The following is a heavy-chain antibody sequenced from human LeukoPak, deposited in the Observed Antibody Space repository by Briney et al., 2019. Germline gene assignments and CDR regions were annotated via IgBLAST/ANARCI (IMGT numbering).Heavy chain of an antibody. D-gene: IGHD2-2*01. CDR3: ARDGGCCSSTSCPDGWFDP. J-gene: IGHJ5*02. CDR1: GYTFTSYG. V-gene: IGHV1-18*01. Sequence: ASVKVSCKASGYTFTSYGISWVRQAPGQGLEWMGWISAYNGNTNYAQKLQGRVTMTTDTSTSTAYMELRSLRSDDTAVYYCARDGGCCSSTSCPDGWFDPWGQGTLVTVSS. CDR2: ISAYNGNT.